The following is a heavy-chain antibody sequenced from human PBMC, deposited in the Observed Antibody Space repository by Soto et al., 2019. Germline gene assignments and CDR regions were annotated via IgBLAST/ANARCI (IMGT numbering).Heavy chain of an antibody. CDR2: IKSKTDGGTT. J-gene: IGHJ6*03. CDR1: GFTFSNAW. CDR3: TTVYCSSTSCLEKYYYYYMDV. D-gene: IGHD2-2*01. Sequence: GGSLRLSCAASGFTFSNAWMSWVRQAPGKGLEWVGRIKSKTDGGTTDYAAPVKGRFTISRDDSKNTLYLQMNSLKTEDTAVYYCTTVYCSSTSCLEKYYYYYMDVWGKGTTVTVSS. V-gene: IGHV3-15*01.